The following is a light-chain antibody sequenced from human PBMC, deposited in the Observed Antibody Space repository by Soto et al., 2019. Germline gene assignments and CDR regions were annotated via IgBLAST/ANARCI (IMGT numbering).Light chain of an antibody. J-gene: IGKJ1*01. V-gene: IGKV3-15*01. CDR2: GAS. CDR1: QNISTN. Sequence: DIVMTQSPSTLSVSPGERATLSCRASQNISTNLAWYQQKLGQAPRVLIYGASTRATGIPARFTGSGSGTEFILTITSLQSEDSAVYYCQEYNTWPWTFGQGTKVDIK. CDR3: QEYNTWPWT.